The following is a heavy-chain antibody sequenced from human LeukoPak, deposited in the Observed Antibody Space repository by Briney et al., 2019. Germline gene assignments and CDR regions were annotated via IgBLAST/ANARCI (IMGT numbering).Heavy chain of an antibody. Sequence: SPSETLSLTCTVSGGSISSSSYYWGWIRQPPGKGLEWIGSIYYSGSTYYNPSLKSRVTISVDTSKNQFSLKLSSVTAADTAVYYCARDKRIRSMVRGVIAFDYWGQGTLVTVSS. J-gene: IGHJ4*02. CDR1: GGSISSSSYY. CDR2: IYYSGST. CDR3: ARDKRIRSMVRGVIAFDY. D-gene: IGHD3-10*01. V-gene: IGHV4-39*07.